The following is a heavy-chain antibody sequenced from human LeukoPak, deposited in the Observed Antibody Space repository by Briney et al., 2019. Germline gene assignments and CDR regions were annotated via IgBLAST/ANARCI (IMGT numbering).Heavy chain of an antibody. CDR2: INTYGSER. J-gene: IGHJ4*02. CDR1: GFTNSVHW. V-gene: IGHV3-7*01. Sequence: PGRSLRLSCAASGFTNSVHWMVWVRHAPGKGLECVADINTYGSERYYVDSVRGRFTISRDNAKNSVYLQMNSLGVEDAAVYYCARGIHDNIFGGQGTQVPVSS. CDR3: ARGIHDNIF. D-gene: IGHD1-1*01.